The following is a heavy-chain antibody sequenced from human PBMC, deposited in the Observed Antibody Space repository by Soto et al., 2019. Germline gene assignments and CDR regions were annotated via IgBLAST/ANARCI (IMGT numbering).Heavy chain of an antibody. Sequence: GGSLRLSCAASGFTFSGYWMSWVRQAPGKGLEWVANIKQDGSEKYYVDSVKGRFTISRDNAKNSLYLQMKSLRAEDTAVYYCARDERNFRSRYSYGSFGRGFDYWGQGTLVTVSS. CDR2: IKQDGSEK. D-gene: IGHD5-18*01. CDR1: GFTFSGYW. J-gene: IGHJ4*02. V-gene: IGHV3-7*01. CDR3: ARDERNFRSRYSYGSFGRGFDY.